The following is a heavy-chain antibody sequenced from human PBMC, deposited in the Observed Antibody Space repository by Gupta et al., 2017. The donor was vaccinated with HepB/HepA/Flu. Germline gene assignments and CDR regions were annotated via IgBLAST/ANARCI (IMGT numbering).Heavy chain of an antibody. CDR1: GFTFINHG. D-gene: IGHD3-3*01. J-gene: IGHJ4*02. CDR2: IWHDGGNE. V-gene: IGHV3-33*01. CDR3: ARDAYDFWSGLDY. Sequence: QVQLAESGGGVVQPGRSLRLSCVVSGFTFINHGMHWVRQSPGKGLEWVAVIWHDGGNENYVDSVKGRFTISRDNSKNTLYLHMNNLRVEDTGIYYCARDAYDFWSGLDYWGQGTLVTVSS.